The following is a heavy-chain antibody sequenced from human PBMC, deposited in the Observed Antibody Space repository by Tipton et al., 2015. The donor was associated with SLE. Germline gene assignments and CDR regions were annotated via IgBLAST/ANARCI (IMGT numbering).Heavy chain of an antibody. CDR1: GGSISSHY. D-gene: IGHD4-23*01. Sequence: TLSLTCTVSGGSISSHYWNWIRQPPGKGLEWIGYIYYSGSTNYNPSLKSRVTISVDTSKNQFSLKLSSVTAADTAVYYCARETVTKDAFDIWGQGTMVTVSS. V-gene: IGHV4-59*11. CDR3: ARETVTKDAFDI. CDR2: IYYSGST. J-gene: IGHJ3*02.